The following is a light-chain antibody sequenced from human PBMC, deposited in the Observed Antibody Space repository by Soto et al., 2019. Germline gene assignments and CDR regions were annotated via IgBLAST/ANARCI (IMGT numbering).Light chain of an antibody. J-gene: IGKJ1*01. V-gene: IGKV3-15*01. CDR2: GAS. CDR3: QQYDNWTWT. CDR1: QSISDT. Sequence: EIVMTQSPATLSVSPGLIATLSCRASQSISDTLAWYQKKTGQAPRLLIYGASRRATSFPARLSGSGSGTDLTLTISSLKSEDFAVYYCQQYDNWTWTFGHGTKVDIK.